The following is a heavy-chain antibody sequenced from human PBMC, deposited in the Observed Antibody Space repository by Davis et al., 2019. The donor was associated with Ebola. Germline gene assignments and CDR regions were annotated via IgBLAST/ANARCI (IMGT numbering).Heavy chain of an antibody. D-gene: IGHD6-13*01. CDR3: AREGGQQLESWFDP. CDR1: GYTFTDYY. CDR2: INPKSGGT. Sequence: ASVKVSCKAFGYTFTDYYIHWVRQAPGQGLEWMGWINPKSGGTKDAQKFKGRVTMTRDTSINTAYMELSTLRSDDTAVYYCAREGGQQLESWFDPWGQGTLVTVSS. J-gene: IGHJ5*02. V-gene: IGHV1-2*02.